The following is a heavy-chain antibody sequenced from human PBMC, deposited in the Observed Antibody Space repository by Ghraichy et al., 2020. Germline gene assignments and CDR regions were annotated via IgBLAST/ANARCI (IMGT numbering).Heavy chain of an antibody. Sequence: SGPTLVKPTQTLTLTCTFSGFSLSTPGVGVGWIRQPPGKALEWLALIYWDDDKRYSPSLRSRLTLTKDTSKNQVVLTMTNMDPVDTASYYCARQEITLVQGVKNYYFDYWGQGTLVTVSS. CDR3: ARQEITLVQGVKNYYFDY. CDR1: GFSLSTPGVG. V-gene: IGHV2-5*02. CDR2: IYWDDDK. J-gene: IGHJ4*02. D-gene: IGHD3-10*01.